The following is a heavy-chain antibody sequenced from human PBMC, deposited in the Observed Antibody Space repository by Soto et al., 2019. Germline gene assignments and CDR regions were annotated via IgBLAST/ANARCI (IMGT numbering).Heavy chain of an antibody. CDR3: AKDPGPNDYGDYGDAFDI. CDR1: GFTFSSYA. J-gene: IGHJ3*02. Sequence: EVQLLESGGGLVQPGGSLRLSCAASGFTFSSYAMSWVRQAPGKGLEWVSAISGSGGSTYYADSVKGRFTISKDNSKNTLYLQMNSLRAEDTAVYYCAKDPGPNDYGDYGDAFDIWGQGTMVTVSS. CDR2: ISGSGGST. V-gene: IGHV3-23*01. D-gene: IGHD4-17*01.